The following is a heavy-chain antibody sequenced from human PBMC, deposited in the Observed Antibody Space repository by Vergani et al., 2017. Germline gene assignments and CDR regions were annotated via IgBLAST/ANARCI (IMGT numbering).Heavy chain of an antibody. Sequence: QVQLVESGGGVVQPGRSLRLSCAASGFTFSSYAMHWVRQAPGKGLEWVAGISYDGSNKYYADSVKGRFTISRDNSKNTLYLQMNSLRAEDTAVYYCARDVVVVITNPIYWGQGTLVTVSS. V-gene: IGHV3-30*04. CDR2: ISYDGSNK. D-gene: IGHD3-22*01. CDR3: ARDVVVVITNPIY. J-gene: IGHJ4*02. CDR1: GFTFSSYA.